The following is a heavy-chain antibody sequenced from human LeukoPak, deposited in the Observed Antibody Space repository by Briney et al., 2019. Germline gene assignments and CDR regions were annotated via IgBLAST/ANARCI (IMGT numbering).Heavy chain of an antibody. CDR3: ARDKMVVVITTPFDY. J-gene: IGHJ4*02. CDR1: GFTFSSYA. CDR2: ISYDGSNK. Sequence: PGGSLRLSCAASGFTFSSYAMHWVRQAPGKGLEWVAVISYDGSNKYYADSVKGRFTISRDNSKNTLYLQMNSLRAEDTAVYYCARDKMVVVITTPFDYWGQGTLVTVSS. V-gene: IGHV3-30-3*01. D-gene: IGHD3-22*01.